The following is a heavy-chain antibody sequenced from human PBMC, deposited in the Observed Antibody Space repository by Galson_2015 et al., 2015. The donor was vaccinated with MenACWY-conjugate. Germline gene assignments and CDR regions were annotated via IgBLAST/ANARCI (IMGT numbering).Heavy chain of an antibody. Sequence: PALVKPTQTLTLPCTFSGFSLSTSGVGVGWVRQPPGRALEWLAFIYWDNAKRYVPYLRTRLTITKDTSKNEVVLTMTNMDPVDTATFYCAHREVGYGSVWDQGYFDYWGKGTLVTVSS. J-gene: IGHJ4*02. CDR2: IYWDNAK. D-gene: IGHD6-19*01. V-gene: IGHV2-5*05. CDR3: AHREVGYGSVWDQGYFDY. CDR1: GFSLSTSGVG.